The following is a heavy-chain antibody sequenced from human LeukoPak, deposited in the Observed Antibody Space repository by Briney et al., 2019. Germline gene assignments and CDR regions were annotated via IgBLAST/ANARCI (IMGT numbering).Heavy chain of an antibody. J-gene: IGHJ4*02. V-gene: IGHV1-8*01. CDR2: MNPNSGNT. CDR1: GYTFANFD. CDR3: ARGQGSHGQQLGDY. Sequence: ASMKVSCEASGYTFANFDINWVRQATGQGLEWMGWMNPNSGNTGYAPKFQGRVTMTKNTSINTAYMELKSLTSEDTAVYYCARGQGSHGQQLGDYWGQGTQVTVSS. D-gene: IGHD6-13*01.